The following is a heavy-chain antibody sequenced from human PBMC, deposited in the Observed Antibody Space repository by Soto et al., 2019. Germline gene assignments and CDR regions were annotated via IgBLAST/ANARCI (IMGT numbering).Heavy chain of an antibody. D-gene: IGHD2-2*01. Sequence: QVQLVQSGAEVKKPGSSVKVSCKASGGTFSSYAISWVRQAPGQGLEWMGGIIPIFGTANYAQKFQGRVTITADESTSTAYMELSSLRSEDTAVYYCARDRRYQLLQTYYYGMDVWGQGTTVTVSS. CDR3: ARDRRYQLLQTYYYGMDV. J-gene: IGHJ6*02. CDR1: GGTFSSYA. CDR2: IIPIFGTA. V-gene: IGHV1-69*12.